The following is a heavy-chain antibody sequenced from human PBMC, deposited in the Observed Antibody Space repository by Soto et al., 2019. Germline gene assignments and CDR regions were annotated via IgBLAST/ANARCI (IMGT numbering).Heavy chain of an antibody. J-gene: IGHJ3*02. D-gene: IGHD6-13*01. V-gene: IGHV4-59*08. CDR1: GGSISSYY. Sequence: SETLSLTCTVSGGSISSYYWSWIRQPPGKGLEWIGYIYYSGSTNYNPSLKSRVTISVDTSKNQFSLKLSSVTAADTAVYYCARRFIAAATYAFDIWGQGTMVTVS. CDR2: IYYSGST. CDR3: ARRFIAAATYAFDI.